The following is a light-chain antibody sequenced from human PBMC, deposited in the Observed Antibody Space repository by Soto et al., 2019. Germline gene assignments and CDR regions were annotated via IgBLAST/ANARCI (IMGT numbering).Light chain of an antibody. CDR1: SSDVGSYNL. CDR3: SSYAGSSNV. J-gene: IGLJ1*01. V-gene: IGLV2-14*02. Sequence: QSALTQPASVSGSPGQSITISCIGTSSDVGSYNLVSWYQQHPGKAPKVLIYEVSERPSGVSNRFSGSKSGNTASLTVSGLQAEDEADYYCSSYAGSSNVFGTGTKLTVL. CDR2: EVS.